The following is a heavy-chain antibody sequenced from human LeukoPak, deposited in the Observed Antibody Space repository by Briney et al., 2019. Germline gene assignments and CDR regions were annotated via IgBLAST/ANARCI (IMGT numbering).Heavy chain of an antibody. Sequence: QAGGSLRLSCAASGFSFSSYWMSWVRQAPGKGLEWVANIEQDGSEKYYVDSVKGRFTISRDNSKNTLYLQMNSLRAEDTAVYYCAKSGRRGYSYGYRFKYYYDYWGQGTLVTVSS. J-gene: IGHJ4*02. CDR3: AKSGRRGYSYGYRFKYYYDY. V-gene: IGHV3-7*01. D-gene: IGHD5-18*01. CDR2: IEQDGSEK. CDR1: GFSFSSYW.